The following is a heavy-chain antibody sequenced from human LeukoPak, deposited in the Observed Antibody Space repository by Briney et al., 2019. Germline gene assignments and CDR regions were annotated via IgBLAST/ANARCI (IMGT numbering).Heavy chain of an antibody. CDR2: ISGSGGST. CDR1: GFTFSSYA. J-gene: IGHJ4*02. CDR3: AKGGTFGGVIDLDY. D-gene: IGHD3-16*02. Sequence: PGGSLRLSCAASGFTFSSYAMSWVRQAPGKGLEWVSAISGSGGSTYYADSVKGRFTISRDNSKNTLYLQMNSLRAEDTAVYYCAKGGTFGGVIDLDYWGQGTLVTVSS. V-gene: IGHV3-23*01.